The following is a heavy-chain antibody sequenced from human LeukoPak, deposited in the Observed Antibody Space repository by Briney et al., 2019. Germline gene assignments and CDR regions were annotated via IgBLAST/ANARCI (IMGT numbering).Heavy chain of an antibody. Sequence: GASVKVSCKASGGTFSSYAISWVRQAPGQGLEWMGRIIPILGIANYAQKFQGRVTITADKSTSTAYMELSSLRSEDTAVYYCARDLSDRVGAGTNEGNFDYWGQGTLVTVSS. CDR1: GGTFSSYA. J-gene: IGHJ4*02. V-gene: IGHV1-69*04. D-gene: IGHD6-13*01. CDR3: ARDLSDRVGAGTNEGNFDY. CDR2: IIPILGIA.